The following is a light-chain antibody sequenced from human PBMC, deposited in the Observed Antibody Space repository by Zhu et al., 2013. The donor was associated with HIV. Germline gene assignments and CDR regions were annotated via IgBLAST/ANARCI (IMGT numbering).Light chain of an antibody. CDR1: QVISTA. V-gene: IGKV1-13*02. J-gene: IGKJ4*01. CDR2: DAS. CDR3: QQFNSHPLT. Sequence: AIQLTQSPSSLSASVGDRVSITCRASQVISTALAWYQQKPGETPKLLIYDASNLEGGVPSRFSGSGSGTDFTLTISNLQPEDFATYYCQQFNSHPLTFGGGTEVESK.